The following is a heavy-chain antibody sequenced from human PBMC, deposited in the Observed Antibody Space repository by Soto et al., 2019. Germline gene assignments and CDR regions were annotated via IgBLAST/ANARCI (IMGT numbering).Heavy chain of an antibody. CDR3: ARDHDRSGYYSLGAFDI. D-gene: IGHD3-22*01. V-gene: IGHV1-69*13. CDR2: IIPIFGTA. Sequence: ASVKVSCKASGGTFSSYAISWVRQAPGQGLEWMGGIIPIFGTANYAQKFQGRVTITADESTSTAYMELSSLRSEDTAVYYCARDHDRSGYYSLGAFDIWGQGTMVTVSS. CDR1: GGTFSSYA. J-gene: IGHJ3*02.